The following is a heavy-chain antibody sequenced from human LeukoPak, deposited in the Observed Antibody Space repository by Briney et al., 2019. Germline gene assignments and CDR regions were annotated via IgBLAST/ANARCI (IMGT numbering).Heavy chain of an antibody. CDR2: IYYSGAT. Sequence: SETLSLTCTVSGGSISNGNYYWGWIRQPPGKGLEWIGNIYYSGATYYNPSLKSRVTISVDMSKNQFSLKLSFVTAADTAVYYCASLKEGGVAHWFDPWGQGALVTVSP. D-gene: IGHD3-3*01. CDR1: GGSISNGNYY. J-gene: IGHJ5*02. V-gene: IGHV4-39*01. CDR3: ASLKEGGVAHWFDP.